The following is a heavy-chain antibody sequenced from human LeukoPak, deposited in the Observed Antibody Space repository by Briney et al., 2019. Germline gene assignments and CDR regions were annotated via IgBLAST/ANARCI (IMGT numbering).Heavy chain of an antibody. D-gene: IGHD3-22*01. J-gene: IGHJ4*02. CDR3: AKGDITMIPD. CDR2: IYSGGST. V-gene: IGHV3-53*01. Sequence: VGSLRLSCAASEFTVSNSYMSWVRQAPGKGLEWVSVIYSGGSTYYADSVKGRFTISRDNSKNTLYLHMNSLRAEDTAVYYCAKGDITMIPDWGQGTLVTVSS. CDR1: EFTVSNSY.